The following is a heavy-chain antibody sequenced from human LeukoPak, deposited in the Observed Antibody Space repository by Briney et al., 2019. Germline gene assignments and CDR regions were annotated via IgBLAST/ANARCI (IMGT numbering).Heavy chain of an antibody. CDR3: ARDERLRLRGAYYYYYGMDV. V-gene: IGHV1-18*01. D-gene: IGHD5-12*01. CDR1: GYTFTSYG. Sequence: GASVKVSCKASGYTFTSYGISWVRQAPGQGLEWMGWISAYNGNTNYAQKLQGRVTMTTDTSTSTAYMELRSLRSDDTAVYYCARDERLRLRGAYYYYYGMDVWGQGTTVTVSS. CDR2: ISAYNGNT. J-gene: IGHJ6*02.